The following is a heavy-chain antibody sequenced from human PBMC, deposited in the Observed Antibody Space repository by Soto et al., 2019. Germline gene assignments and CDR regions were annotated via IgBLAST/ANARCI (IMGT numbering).Heavy chain of an antibody. CDR1: GYTFTGYY. CDR2: INPNSGAT. V-gene: IGHV1-2*02. Sequence: ASVKVSCKASGYTFTGYYIHWVRQAPGQGLEWMGWINPNSGATNQARKFQGRVTMARDTSISTAYMELSRLTSDDTAVYYCARDAVSTIGDFDYWGQGTLVTVSS. D-gene: IGHD5-12*01. J-gene: IGHJ4*02. CDR3: ARDAVSTIGDFDY.